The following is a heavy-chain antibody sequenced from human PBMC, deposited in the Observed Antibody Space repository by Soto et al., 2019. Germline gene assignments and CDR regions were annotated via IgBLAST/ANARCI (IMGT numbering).Heavy chain of an antibody. CDR3: ARRGILRTGPLDS. CDR2: IYTAGGT. Sequence: EVQLVESGGGLIQPGGSLRLSCAASGFTISSYYMTWDRQAPGKGLEWVSVIYTAGGTYYADSVKGRFTISRDNSKNTLYLQMNSLRAEDTAVYYCARRGILRTGPLDSWGQGALVTVSS. J-gene: IGHJ4*02. V-gene: IGHV3-53*01. D-gene: IGHD6-13*01. CDR1: GFTISSYY.